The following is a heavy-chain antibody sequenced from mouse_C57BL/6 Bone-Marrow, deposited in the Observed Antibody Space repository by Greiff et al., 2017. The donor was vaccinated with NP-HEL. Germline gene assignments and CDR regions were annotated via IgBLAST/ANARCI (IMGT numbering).Heavy chain of an antibody. CDR1: GFTFTDYY. Sequence: EVQLVESGGGLVQPGGSLSLSCAASGFTFTDYYMSWVRQPPGKALEWLGFIRNKANGYTTEYSASVKGRFTISRDNSQSILYLQMNALRAEDSATYSSVRVTTGVATRAMEYWGQGTSVTVSS. V-gene: IGHV7-3*01. D-gene: IGHD1-1*01. J-gene: IGHJ4*01. CDR2: IRNKANGYTT. CDR3: VRVTTGVATRAMEY.